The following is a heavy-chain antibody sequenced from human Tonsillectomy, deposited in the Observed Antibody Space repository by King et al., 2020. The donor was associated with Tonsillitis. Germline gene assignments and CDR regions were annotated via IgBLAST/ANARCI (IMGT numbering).Heavy chain of an antibody. CDR3: ARGGSHYGLDV. CDR1: GGSISSDGYF. J-gene: IGHJ6*02. Sequence: VQLQESGPGLVKPSQTLSLTCTVSGGSISSDGYFWIWIRQQPGKGLEWIGYIYFSGDTVYNPSLKSRVIISVDTSKNQFSLKLNSVTAAATAVYYCARGGSHYGLDVWGQGTTVIVSS. CDR2: IYFSGDT. D-gene: IGHD1-26*01. V-gene: IGHV4-31*03.